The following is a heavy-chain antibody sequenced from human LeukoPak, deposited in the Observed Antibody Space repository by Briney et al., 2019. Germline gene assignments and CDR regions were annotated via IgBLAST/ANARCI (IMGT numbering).Heavy chain of an antibody. D-gene: IGHD1-26*01. Sequence: PGGSLRLSCVGSGFTFKNYTLSWVRQSPGKGLEWISGVIGSGVNTYYSNSVTGRLTVSRDNSKNKVYLQMNNLRAEDTAFYFCARDFVPGGSYFRMKLDFFDFWGPGTLVTVSS. CDR3: ARDFVPGGSYFRMKLDFFDF. J-gene: IGHJ3*01. V-gene: IGHV3-23*01. CDR1: GFTFKNYT. CDR2: VIGSGVNT.